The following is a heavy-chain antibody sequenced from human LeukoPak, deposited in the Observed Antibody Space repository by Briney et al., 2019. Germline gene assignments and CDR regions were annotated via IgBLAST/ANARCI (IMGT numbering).Heavy chain of an antibody. Sequence: GGSLRLSCAASKFIFSNYWMSWVRQAPGKGLEWVAYIKKTGSETYYVDSVKGRFTITRDNARNSLFLQMNSLRAEDTAVYYCAKEDPFYFWGQGTLVTVSS. CDR1: KFIFSNYW. CDR2: IKKTGSET. CDR3: AKEDPFYF. J-gene: IGHJ4*02. V-gene: IGHV3-7*03.